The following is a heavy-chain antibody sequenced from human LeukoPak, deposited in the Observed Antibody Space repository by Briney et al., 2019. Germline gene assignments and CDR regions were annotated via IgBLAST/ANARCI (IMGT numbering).Heavy chain of an antibody. CDR3: ARDFGAGWRFFDY. D-gene: IGHD3-16*01. V-gene: IGHV4-39*02. CDR2: IYYSGST. CDR1: GGSISSSNYY. Sequence: PSETLSLTCTVSGGSISSSNYYWGWIRQPPGKGLEFIGTIYYSGSTYYNPSLKSRVTISVDTSKNQFSLKLSSVTAADTAVYYCARDFGAGWRFFDYWGQGTLVTVSS. J-gene: IGHJ4*02.